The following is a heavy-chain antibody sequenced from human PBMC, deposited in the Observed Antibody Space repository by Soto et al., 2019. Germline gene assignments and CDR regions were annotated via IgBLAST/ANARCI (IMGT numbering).Heavy chain of an antibody. J-gene: IGHJ4*02. CDR3: ARYYGDPLIDY. V-gene: IGHV3-11*01. Sequence: GVPLRLSCAASGFTFSDYYMSWISQATGKGLEWVSYISGSGSTIYYADSVKGRFTISRDNAKNSLYLQMNSLRAEDTAVYYCARYYGDPLIDYWAQGTLVTVSS. CDR2: ISGSGSTI. D-gene: IGHD4-17*01. CDR1: GFTFSDYY.